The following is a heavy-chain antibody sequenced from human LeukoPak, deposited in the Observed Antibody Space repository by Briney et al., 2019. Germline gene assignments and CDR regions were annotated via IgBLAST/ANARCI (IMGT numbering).Heavy chain of an antibody. Sequence: GASVNVSFKASGYTFTIYGISWVRQAPGQGLEWMGWISAYNGNTNYAQKLQGRVTMTTDTSTSTAYMELRSLRSDDTAVYYCAGVVAATPNNNWFDPWGQGTLVTVSS. D-gene: IGHD2-15*01. CDR1: GYTFTIYG. CDR2: ISAYNGNT. J-gene: IGHJ5*02. CDR3: AGVVAATPNNNWFDP. V-gene: IGHV1-18*01.